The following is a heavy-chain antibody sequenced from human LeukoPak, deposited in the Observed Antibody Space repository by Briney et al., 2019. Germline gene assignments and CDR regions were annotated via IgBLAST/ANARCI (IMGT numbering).Heavy chain of an antibody. CDR2: ISGDGTAR. CDR3: VRGRGSYGWFDP. V-gene: IGHV3-74*01. Sequence: GGSLRLSCAVSGLTFNNYAMSWVRQAPGKGLVWVSRISGDGTARNYADSVKGRFTISRDDAKNTVDLQMNSLRGEDTAVYYCVRGRGSYGWFDPWGQGTLVTVSS. J-gene: IGHJ5*02. D-gene: IGHD3-10*01. CDR1: GLTFNNYA.